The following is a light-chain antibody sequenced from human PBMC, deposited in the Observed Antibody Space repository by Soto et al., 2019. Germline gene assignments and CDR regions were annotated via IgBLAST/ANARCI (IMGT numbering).Light chain of an antibody. V-gene: IGLV2-14*01. CDR3: SSYTSTSTPFV. J-gene: IGLJ1*01. CDR2: EVS. Sequence: QSVLTQPASVSGPPGQSITISCTGASSDVGNYNYVSWYQQHPDKAPKLIIYEVSNRPSGVSNRFSGSKSGNTASLTISGLQAEDEADYYCSSYTSTSTPFVFGTGTKVTVL. CDR1: SSDVGNYNY.